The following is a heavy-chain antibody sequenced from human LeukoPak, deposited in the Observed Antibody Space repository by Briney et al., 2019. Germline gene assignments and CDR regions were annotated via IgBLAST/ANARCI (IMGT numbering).Heavy chain of an antibody. CDR3: ARCRTGAGRDAFDI. Sequence: PSQTLSLTCTVSGGSISSGGYYWSWIRQPPGKGLEWIGYIYHSGSTYYNPSLKSRVTISVDRSKNQFSLKLSSVTAADTAVYYCARCRTGAGRDAFDIWGQGTMVTVSS. J-gene: IGHJ3*02. V-gene: IGHV4-30-2*01. CDR1: GGSISSGGYY. CDR2: IYHSGST. D-gene: IGHD1-14*01.